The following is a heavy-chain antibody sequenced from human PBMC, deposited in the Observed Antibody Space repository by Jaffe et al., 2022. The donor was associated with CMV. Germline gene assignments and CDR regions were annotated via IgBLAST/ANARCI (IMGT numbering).Heavy chain of an antibody. CDR1: GFTFSSYA. V-gene: IGHV3-23*04. CDR3: AKGGMVRGSPRVFYYYMDV. CDR2: ISGSGGST. D-gene: IGHD3-10*01. Sequence: EVQLVESGGGLVQPGGSLRLSCAASGFTFSSYAMSWVRQAPGKGLEWVSAISGSGGSTYYADSVKGRFTISRDNSKNTLYLQMNSLRAEDTAVYYCAKGGMVRGSPRVFYYYMDVWGKGTTVTVSS. J-gene: IGHJ6*03.